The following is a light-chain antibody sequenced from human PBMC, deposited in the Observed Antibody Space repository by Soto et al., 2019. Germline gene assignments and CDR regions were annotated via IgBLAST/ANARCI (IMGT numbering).Light chain of an antibody. CDR1: SSDVGGYNY. CDR3: SSYTSSSTWV. J-gene: IGLJ3*02. CDR2: DVS. Sequence: QSALTQPASVSGSPGQSITISCTGTSSDVGGYNYVSWYQQHPGKAPKLMIYDVSNRPSGVSNRFSGSKSGNTASLTISGLQAEDEADDSCSSYTSSSTWVFGGGTKVTVL. V-gene: IGLV2-14*01.